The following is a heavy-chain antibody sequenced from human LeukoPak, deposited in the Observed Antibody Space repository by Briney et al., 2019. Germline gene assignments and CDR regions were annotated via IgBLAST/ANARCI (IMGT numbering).Heavy chain of an antibody. J-gene: IGHJ4*02. V-gene: IGHV1-69*13. CDR3: ARLGYCSSTSCYRVDY. CDR1: GYTFTGYY. D-gene: IGHD2-2*02. CDR2: IIPIFGTA. Sequence: ASVKVSCKASGYTFTGYYMHWVRQAPGQGLEWMGGIIPIFGTANYAQKFQGRVTITADESTSTAYMELSSLRSEDTAVYYCARLGYCSSTSCYRVDYWGQGTLVTVSS.